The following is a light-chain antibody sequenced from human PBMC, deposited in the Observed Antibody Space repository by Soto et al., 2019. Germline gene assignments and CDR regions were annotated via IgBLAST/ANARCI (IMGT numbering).Light chain of an antibody. Sequence: DIKLDHSLSTVSASVRDRVTITCRASQSINGWLAWYQQKPGKAPKLLIYAASSLQSGVPSRLSGSGFGTDFTLTISSLQPEDSAIYYCQQADTFPITFGQGTRLEIK. CDR3: QQADTFPIT. V-gene: IGKV1-12*01. J-gene: IGKJ5*01. CDR1: QSINGW. CDR2: AAS.